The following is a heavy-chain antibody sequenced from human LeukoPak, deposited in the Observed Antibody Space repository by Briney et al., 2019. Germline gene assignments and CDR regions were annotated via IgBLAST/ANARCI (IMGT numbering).Heavy chain of an antibody. CDR1: GFTFADYG. CDR2: LNWNGATA. V-gene: IGHV3-20*04. D-gene: IGHD6-6*01. Sequence: GGSLRLSCAASGFTFADYGMSWVRQAPGKGLEWVSGLNWNGATAHYADSVKGRFTISRDNAKNSLYLQMSNVRDEDTALYYCARVTQYSSSSGWFDPWGQGTLVTVSS. J-gene: IGHJ5*02. CDR3: ARVTQYSSSSGWFDP.